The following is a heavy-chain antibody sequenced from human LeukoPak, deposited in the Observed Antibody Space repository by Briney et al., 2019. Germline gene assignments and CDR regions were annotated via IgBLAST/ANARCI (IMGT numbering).Heavy chain of an antibody. CDR1: GGTFSSYA. V-gene: IGHV1-69*04. Sequence: SVKVSRKASGGTFSSYAISWVRQAPGQGLGWRGRIIPILGIAKYAQKFQGRVTITADKSTSTAYMELSSLRSGDTAVYYCASCGDYGDYWFDPWGQGTLVTVSS. D-gene: IGHD4-17*01. CDR3: ASCGDYGDYWFDP. CDR2: IIPILGIA. J-gene: IGHJ5*02.